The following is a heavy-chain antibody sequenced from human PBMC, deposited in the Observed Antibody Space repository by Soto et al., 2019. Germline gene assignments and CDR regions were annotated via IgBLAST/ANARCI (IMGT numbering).Heavy chain of an antibody. CDR2: IIPIFDTS. J-gene: IGHJ4*02. D-gene: IGHD4-17*01. V-gene: IGHV1-69*15. Sequence: QVQLAQSGAEVKKPGSSVRVSCKASGGTFISYGISWVRQAPGQGLEWMGRIIPIFDTSNYAQKFHDRLXXXXXXXXXXXXXXXXXXXXXXXXXXXXXXDQGDDYGGTYFDSWGQGTLVTV. CDR1: GGTFISYG. CDR3: XXDQGDDYGGTYFDS.